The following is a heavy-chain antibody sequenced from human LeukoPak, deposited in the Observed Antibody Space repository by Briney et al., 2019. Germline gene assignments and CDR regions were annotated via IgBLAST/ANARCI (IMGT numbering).Heavy chain of an antibody. D-gene: IGHD3-22*01. CDR1: RFTFSSYG. CDR2: ISSSGSYI. Sequence: KSGGSLRLSCAASRFTFSSYGMSWVRQAPGKGLEWVSSISSSGSYIYYADSVKGRFTISRDNAKNSLYLQMNSLRAEDTAVYYCARGYYYDSSGYLHYWGQGTLVTVSS. V-gene: IGHV3-21*01. CDR3: ARGYYYDSSGYLHY. J-gene: IGHJ4*02.